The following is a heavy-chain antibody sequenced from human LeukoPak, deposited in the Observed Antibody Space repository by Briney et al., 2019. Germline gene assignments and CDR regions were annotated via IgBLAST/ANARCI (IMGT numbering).Heavy chain of an antibody. J-gene: IGHJ4*02. V-gene: IGHV1-2*02. Sequence: APVKVSCKASGYTFTGYYMHWVRQAPGQGLEWMGWINPNSGGTNYAQKFQGRVTMTRDTSISTAYMELSRLRSDDTAVYYCARGESSGWYPDYWGQGTLVTVSS. CDR2: INPNSGGT. CDR3: ARGESSGWYPDY. CDR1: GYTFTGYY. D-gene: IGHD6-19*01.